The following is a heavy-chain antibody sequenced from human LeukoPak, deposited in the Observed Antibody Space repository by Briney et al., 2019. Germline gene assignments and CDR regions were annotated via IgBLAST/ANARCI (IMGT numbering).Heavy chain of an antibody. V-gene: IGHV4-59*08. J-gene: IGHJ5*02. CDR2: IYYSGST. CDR3: ARLGLKAAAGNWFDP. CDR1: GGSISSYY. D-gene: IGHD6-13*01. Sequence: PSETLSLTCTVSGGSISSYYWSWIRQPPGKGLEWIGYIYYSGSTNYNPSLKSRVTISVDASKTQFSLKLSSVTAADTAVYYCARLGLKAAAGNWFDPWGQGTLVTVSS.